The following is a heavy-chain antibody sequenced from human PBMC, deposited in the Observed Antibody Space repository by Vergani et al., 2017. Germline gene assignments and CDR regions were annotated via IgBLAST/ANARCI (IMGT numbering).Heavy chain of an antibody. Sequence: QLQLQESGPGLVKPSETLSLPCTVSGGSISSSSYYWGWIRQPPGKGLEWIGSIYYSGSTYYNPSLKSRVTISVDTSKNQFSLKLSSVTAADTAGYYWARDLKGGASSRSAMVDYWGQGTLVTVSS. CDR2: IYYSGST. CDR3: ARDLKGGASSRSAMVDY. J-gene: IGHJ4*02. CDR1: GGSISSSSYY. V-gene: IGHV4-39*07. D-gene: IGHD5-18*01.